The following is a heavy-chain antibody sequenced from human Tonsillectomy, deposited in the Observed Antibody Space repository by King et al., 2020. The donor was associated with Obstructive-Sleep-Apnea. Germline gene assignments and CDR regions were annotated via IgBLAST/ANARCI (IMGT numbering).Heavy chain of an antibody. CDR3: ARGDLVGALDY. CDR2: INPNSGGT. D-gene: IGHD1-26*01. Sequence: QLVQSGAEVKKPGASVKVSCKASGYIFTGYYMYWVRQAPGQGLEWMGWINPNSGGTNYGQKCQGWVTMTRDTSISTGYMELSRVRSDDTAVYYCARGDLVGALDYWGQGTLVTVSS. CDR1: GYIFTGYY. J-gene: IGHJ4*02. V-gene: IGHV1-2*04.